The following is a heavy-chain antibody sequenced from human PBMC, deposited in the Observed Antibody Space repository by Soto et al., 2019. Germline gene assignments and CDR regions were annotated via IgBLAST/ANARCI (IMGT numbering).Heavy chain of an antibody. V-gene: IGHV3-74*03. Sequence: EVQLVESGGGLVQPGGSLRLSCAASGFPFSNYWMYWVRQAPGKGLVWVSRVNNDGTDTTHADSVKGRFTISRDNAENTLYLQMNSLRAEDTAVYYCARGGLQHALGVWGQGSTVTVSS. CDR2: VNNDGTDT. D-gene: IGHD6-13*01. J-gene: IGHJ6*02. CDR3: ARGGLQHALGV. CDR1: GFPFSNYW.